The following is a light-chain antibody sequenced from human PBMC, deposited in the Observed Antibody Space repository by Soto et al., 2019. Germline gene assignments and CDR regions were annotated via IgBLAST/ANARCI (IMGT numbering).Light chain of an antibody. CDR1: QSVSSY. J-gene: IGKJ1*01. CDR2: GAS. Sequence: EIVLTQCPATLSLSPGERATLSCRASQSVSSYLAWYQQKPGQAPRLLIYGASSRATGIPDRFSGSGSGTDFTLTISRLEPEDFAVYYCQQYGSSPWTFGQGTKVDNK. V-gene: IGKV3-20*01. CDR3: QQYGSSPWT.